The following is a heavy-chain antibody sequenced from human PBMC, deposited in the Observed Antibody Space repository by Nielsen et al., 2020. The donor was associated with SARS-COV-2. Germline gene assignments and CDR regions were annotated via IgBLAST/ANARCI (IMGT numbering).Heavy chain of an antibody. Sequence: GGSLRLSCVASGFTFRTFAMHWVRQAPGKGLEWVAVIPYDGGTGHYADSVKGRFTISRDNSKNTLYLQMNSLRHEDTAVYYCASDNYDSSGYSYGMDVWGQGTTVTVSS. CDR1: GFTFRTFA. J-gene: IGHJ6*02. D-gene: IGHD3-22*01. V-gene: IGHV3-30*03. CDR3: ASDNYDSSGYSYGMDV. CDR2: IPYDGGTG.